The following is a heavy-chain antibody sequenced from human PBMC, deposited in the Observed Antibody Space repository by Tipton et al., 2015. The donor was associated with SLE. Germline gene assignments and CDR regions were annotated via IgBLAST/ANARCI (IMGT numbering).Heavy chain of an antibody. CDR2: ISSSSSYI. V-gene: IGHV3-21*01. Sequence: GSLRLSCAASGFTFSSYGMHWVRQAPGKGLEWVSSISSSSSYIYYADSVKGRFTISRDNAKNSLYLQMNSLRAEDTAVYYCAQEDYYGSGFFDYWGQGTLVTVSS. J-gene: IGHJ4*02. D-gene: IGHD3-10*01. CDR1: GFTFSSYG. CDR3: AQEDYYGSGFFDY.